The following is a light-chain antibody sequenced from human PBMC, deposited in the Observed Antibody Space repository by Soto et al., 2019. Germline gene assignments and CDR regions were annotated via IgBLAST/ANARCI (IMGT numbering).Light chain of an antibody. CDR2: AAS. CDR3: QQSYSTPPWT. V-gene: IGKV1-39*01. CDR1: QSISSY. J-gene: IGKJ1*01. Sequence: DIQMTQSPSSLSASVGDRVTITCRASQSISSYLNWYQQKPGKAPKLLIYAASSLQSGVPSRFSGSGSGTDFTLTINSLQPEDFATYYCQQSYSTPPWTFAQGTEVEIK.